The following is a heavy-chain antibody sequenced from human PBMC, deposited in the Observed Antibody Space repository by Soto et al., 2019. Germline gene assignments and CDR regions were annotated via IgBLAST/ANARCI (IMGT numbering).Heavy chain of an antibody. J-gene: IGHJ5*02. D-gene: IGHD1-20*01. V-gene: IGHV1-18*01. CDR2: ISAYNGNT. CDR3: ARDRYNWKRGDWFDP. Sequence: ASGQGLEWMGWISAYNGNTNYAQKLQGRVTMTTDTSTSTAYMELRSLRSDDTAVYYCARDRYNWKRGDWFDPWGQGTLVTVSS.